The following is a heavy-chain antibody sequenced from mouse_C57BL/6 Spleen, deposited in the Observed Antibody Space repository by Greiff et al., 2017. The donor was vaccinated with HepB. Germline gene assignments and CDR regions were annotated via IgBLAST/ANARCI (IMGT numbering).Heavy chain of an antibody. J-gene: IGHJ2*01. V-gene: IGHV1-26*01. Sequence: EVQLQQSGPELVKPGASVKISCKASGYTFTDYYMNWVKQSHGKSLEWIGDINPNNGGTSYNQKFKGKATLTVDKYSSTAYMELRSLTSEDSAAYYCARSEYYGSSYYFDYWGQGTTLTVSS. CDR2: INPNNGGT. CDR3: ARSEYYGSSYYFDY. D-gene: IGHD1-1*01. CDR1: GYTFTDYY.